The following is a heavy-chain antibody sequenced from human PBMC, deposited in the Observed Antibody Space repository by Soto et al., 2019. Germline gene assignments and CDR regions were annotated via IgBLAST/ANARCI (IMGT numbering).Heavy chain of an antibody. J-gene: IGHJ6*02. D-gene: IGHD3-10*01. Sequence: PGGSLGLSCAASGFTFSSYGMHWVRQAPGKGLEWVAVIWYDGSNKYYADSVKGRFTISRDNSKNTLYLQMNSLRAEDTAVYYCARVEFRAYYYGSGRPSYGMDVWGQGTTVTVSS. CDR3: ARVEFRAYYYGSGRPSYGMDV. CDR1: GFTFSSYG. CDR2: IWYDGSNK. V-gene: IGHV3-33*01.